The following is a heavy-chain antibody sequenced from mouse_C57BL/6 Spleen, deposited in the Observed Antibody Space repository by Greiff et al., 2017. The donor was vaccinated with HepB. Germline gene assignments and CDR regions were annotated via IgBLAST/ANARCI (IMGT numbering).Heavy chain of an antibody. CDR3: TRGKDYSNYVY. CDR1: GYTFTDYE. CDR2: IDPETGGT. J-gene: IGHJ4*01. D-gene: IGHD2-5*01. Sequence: VKLVESGAELVRPGASVTLSCKASGYTFTDYEMHWVKQTPVHGLEWIGAIDPETGGTAYNQKFKGKAILTADKSSSTAYMELRSLTSEDSAVYYCTRGKDYSNYVYWGQGTSVTVSS. V-gene: IGHV1-15*01.